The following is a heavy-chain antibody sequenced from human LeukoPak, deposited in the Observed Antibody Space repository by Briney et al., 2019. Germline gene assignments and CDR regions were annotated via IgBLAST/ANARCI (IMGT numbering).Heavy chain of an antibody. CDR2: IYSGGST. Sequence: GGSLRLSCAASGFTVSSNYMSWVRQAPGKGLEWVSVIYSGGSTYYADSVKGRFTISRDNSENTLYLQMNSLRAEDTAVYYCARGGAYGDYDLPPNYWGQGTLVTVSS. CDR1: GFTVSSNY. V-gene: IGHV3-53*01. CDR3: ARGGAYGDYDLPPNY. D-gene: IGHD4-17*01. J-gene: IGHJ4*02.